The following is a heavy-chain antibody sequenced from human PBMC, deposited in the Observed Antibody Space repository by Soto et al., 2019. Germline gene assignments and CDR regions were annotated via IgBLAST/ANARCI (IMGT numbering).Heavy chain of an antibody. V-gene: IGHV3-11*06. CDR1: GFTFSDYY. D-gene: IGHD3-9*01. Sequence: GGSLRLSCAASGFTFSDYYMSWIRQAPGKGLEWVSYISGSSSYTNYADSVKGRFTISRDNAKNSLYLQMNSLRAEDTAVYYCARDLDYDTLTGYFHDWGQGTLVTGSS. J-gene: IGHJ1*01. CDR3: ARDLDYDTLTGYFHD. CDR2: ISGSSSYT.